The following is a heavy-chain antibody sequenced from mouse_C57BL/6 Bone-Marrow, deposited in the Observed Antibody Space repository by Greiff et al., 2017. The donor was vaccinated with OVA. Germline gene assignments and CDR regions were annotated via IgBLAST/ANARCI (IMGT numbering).Heavy chain of an antibody. V-gene: IGHV14-2*01. Sequence: EVQLQQSGAELVKPGASVKLSCTASGFNIKDYYMHWVKQRTEQGLEWIGRIDPEDGETKYAPKFKGKATITADTSSNTAYLQLISLTSADTAVYYFAIPYYYDSSYEYFDVWGTGTTVTVSS. D-gene: IGHD1-1*01. CDR2: IDPEDGET. CDR3: AIPYYYDSSYEYFDV. CDR1: GFNIKDYY. J-gene: IGHJ1*03.